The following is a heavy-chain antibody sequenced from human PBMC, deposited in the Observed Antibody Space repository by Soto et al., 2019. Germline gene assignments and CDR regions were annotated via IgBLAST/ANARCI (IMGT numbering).Heavy chain of an antibody. Sequence: GGSLRLSCVGSGFPFKNFAINWVRQAPGKGLEWVSVIRGTGLNTYYAASVKGRFTISRDNSKNTVYLQMDSLRVEDTAVYYCAKRASPVSIDNWFDPWGPGTQVTVSS. CDR2: IRGTGLNT. J-gene: IGHJ5*02. CDR1: GFPFKNFA. V-gene: IGHV3-23*01. CDR3: AKRASPVSIDNWFDP. D-gene: IGHD4-17*01.